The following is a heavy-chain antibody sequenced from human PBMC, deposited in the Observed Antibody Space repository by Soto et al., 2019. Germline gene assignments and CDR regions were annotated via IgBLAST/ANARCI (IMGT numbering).Heavy chain of an antibody. Sequence: QVQLVQSGAEVKKPGSSVKVSCKASGGTFSSYAISWVRQAPGQGLEWMGGIIPIFGTANYAQKFQGRVTISADESASTDYRELSRLRSEDTAVYYCARDSPPSYCGGDCYSRRCYYCGMDVWGQGTTVTVSS. CDR1: GGTFSSYA. V-gene: IGHV1-69*01. CDR3: ARDSPPSYCGGDCYSRRCYYCGMDV. CDR2: IIPIFGTA. J-gene: IGHJ6*02. D-gene: IGHD2-21*02.